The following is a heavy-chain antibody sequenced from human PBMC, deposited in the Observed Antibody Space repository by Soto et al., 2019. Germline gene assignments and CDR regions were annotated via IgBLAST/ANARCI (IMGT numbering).Heavy chain of an antibody. J-gene: IGHJ3*02. Sequence: QVQLVQSGAEVKKPGASVKVSCKASGYTFTSYGISWVRQAPGQGLEWMGWISAYNGNTNYAQKLQGRVTMTTDTSTITAYMELGSLRSDDTAVYYCAREVVVAANALSGAFDIWGQGTMVTVSS. D-gene: IGHD2-15*01. CDR3: AREVVVAANALSGAFDI. V-gene: IGHV1-18*01. CDR2: ISAYNGNT. CDR1: GYTFTSYG.